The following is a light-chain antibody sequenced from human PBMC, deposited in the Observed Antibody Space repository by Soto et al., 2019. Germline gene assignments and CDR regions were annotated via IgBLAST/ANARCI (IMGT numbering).Light chain of an antibody. V-gene: IGKV1-5*01. CDR3: KKYETFSGT. CDR1: QSVSGW. J-gene: IGKJ3*01. CDR2: DAS. Sequence: DLKMTQSPSTLSPSVGDTVTVTCRASQSVSGWLAWYQQKPGEATKLLIYDASALPRGVPSRFSGSGSGTKFTLTIASLQPDEFATYYCKKYETFSGTVGTGTKVDI.